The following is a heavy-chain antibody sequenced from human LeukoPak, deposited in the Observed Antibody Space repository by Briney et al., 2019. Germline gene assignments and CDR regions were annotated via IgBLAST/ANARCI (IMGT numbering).Heavy chain of an antibody. CDR1: GFPFSSYA. CDR2: LTGTGRTT. CDR3: ARGRGYLMTDPEY. V-gene: IGHV3-23*01. D-gene: IGHD2-21*02. J-gene: IGHJ4*02. Sequence: GGSLRLSCAASGFPFSSYAMSWVRQAPDQGLEWASALTGTGRTTYYADSVKGRFTISRDNSKNTLYLQMSSLRVEDTAVYYCARGRGYLMTDPEYWGQGTLVTVSS.